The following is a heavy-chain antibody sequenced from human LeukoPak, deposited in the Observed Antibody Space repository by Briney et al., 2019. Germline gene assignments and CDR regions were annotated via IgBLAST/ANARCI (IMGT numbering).Heavy chain of an antibody. J-gene: IGHJ4*02. V-gene: IGHV3-53*01. CDR1: GFTVSNSY. CDR2: IYSGGST. CDR3: ARGPTPALYSSGWAFFDY. D-gene: IGHD6-19*01. Sequence: GGSLRLSCAASGFTVSNSYMSWVRQAPGKGLEWVSVIYSGGSTYYADSVKGRFTISRDNSKNTLYLQMNSLRAEDTAVYYCARGPTPALYSSGWAFFDYWGQGTLVTVSS.